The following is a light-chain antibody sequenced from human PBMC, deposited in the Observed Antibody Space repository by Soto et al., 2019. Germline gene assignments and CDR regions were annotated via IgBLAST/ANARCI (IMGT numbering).Light chain of an antibody. Sequence: LAQPATMSEPPGQPITITCTGTSSDVGGYNYVSWYQHHPGKAPKLIIFDVSDRPSGISDRFSASKSGNTASLTISGLQAEDEADYYCCSYSSGSTPWVFGTGTKGTVL. V-gene: IGLV2-14*03. CDR3: CSYSSGSTPWV. CDR2: DVS. CDR1: SSDVGGYNY. J-gene: IGLJ1*01.